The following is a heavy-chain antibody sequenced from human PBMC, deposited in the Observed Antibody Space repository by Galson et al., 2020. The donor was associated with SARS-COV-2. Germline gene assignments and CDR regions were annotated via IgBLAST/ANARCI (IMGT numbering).Heavy chain of an antibody. CDR1: GGSISSYY. Sequence: SETLSLTCTVSGGSISSYYWSWIRQPPGKGLEWIGYIYYSGSTNYNPSLKSRVTISVDTSKNQFSLKLSSVTAADTAVYYCASRLEWPHYYYGMDVWGQGTTVTVSS. V-gene: IGHV4-59*08. CDR2: IYYSGST. D-gene: IGHD3-3*01. J-gene: IGHJ6*02. CDR3: ASRLEWPHYYYGMDV.